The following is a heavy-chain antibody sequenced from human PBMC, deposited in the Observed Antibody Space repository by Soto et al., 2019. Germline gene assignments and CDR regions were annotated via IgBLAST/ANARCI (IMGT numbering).Heavy chain of an antibody. Sequence: PGGSLRLSCAASGFTFSSYGMHWVRQAPGKGLEWVAVISYDGSNKYYADSVKGRFTISRDNSKNTLYLQMNSLRAEDTAVYYCAKAVYDFWSGLYGMDVWGQGTTVTVSS. CDR1: GFTFSSYG. D-gene: IGHD3-3*01. J-gene: IGHJ6*02. CDR2: ISYDGSNK. CDR3: AKAVYDFWSGLYGMDV. V-gene: IGHV3-30*18.